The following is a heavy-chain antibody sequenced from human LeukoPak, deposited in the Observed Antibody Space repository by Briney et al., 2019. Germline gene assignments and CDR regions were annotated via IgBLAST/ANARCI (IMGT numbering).Heavy chain of an antibody. Sequence: GGSLRLSCAASGFTFSSYGMHWIRQAPGKGLEWVAVISSDGSHKDYADSVKGRFTISRDNSKNTLYLQMNSLRAEDTAVYYCAKDGEIQLWEAFDYWGQGTLVTVSS. CDR3: AKDGEIQLWEAFDY. D-gene: IGHD5-18*01. CDR1: GFTFSSYG. CDR2: ISSDGSHK. V-gene: IGHV3-30*18. J-gene: IGHJ4*02.